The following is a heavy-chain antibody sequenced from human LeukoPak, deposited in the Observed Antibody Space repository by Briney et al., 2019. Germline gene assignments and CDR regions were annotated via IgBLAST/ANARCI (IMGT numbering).Heavy chain of an antibody. D-gene: IGHD1-14*01. J-gene: IGHJ4*02. CDR1: GGSISSGGYS. V-gene: IGHV4-30-2*01. CDR3: ARGSSGIRFDY. Sequence: SETLSLTCAVSGGSISSGGYSWSWIRQPPGKGLEWIGYIYHSGSTYYNPSLKSRVTISVDRSKNQFSLKLSSVTAADTAVYHCARGSSGIRFDYWGQGTLVTVSS. CDR2: IYHSGST.